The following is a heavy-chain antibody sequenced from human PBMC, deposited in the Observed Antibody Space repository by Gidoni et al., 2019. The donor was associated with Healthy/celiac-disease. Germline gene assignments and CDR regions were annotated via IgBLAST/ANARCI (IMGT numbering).Heavy chain of an antibody. D-gene: IGHD2-2*02. CDR1: GFTFSSYA. J-gene: IGHJ4*02. Sequence: EVQLLESGGGLVQPGGSLRLSCAASGFTFSSYAMSWVRQAPGKGLEWVSAISGSCASTYHADSVKGRFTISRDNSKNTLYLQMNSLRAEDTAVYYCAKDPQDSCSSTSCFTDFDYWGQGTLVTVSS. V-gene: IGHV3-23*01. CDR2: ISGSCAST. CDR3: AKDPQDSCSSTSCFTDFDY.